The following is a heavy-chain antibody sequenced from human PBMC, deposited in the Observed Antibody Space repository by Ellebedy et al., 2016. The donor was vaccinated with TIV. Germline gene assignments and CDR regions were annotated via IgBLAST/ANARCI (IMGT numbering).Heavy chain of an antibody. V-gene: IGHV4-59*12. CDR3: ARLNCSGGSCYALFDY. CDR1: GGSISSYY. Sequence: MPSETLSLTCTVSGGSISSYYWSWIRQPPGKGLEWIGYIYYSGSTNYNPSLKSRVTISVDTSKNQFSLKLSSVTAADTAVYYCARLNCSGGSCYALFDYWGQGTLVTVSS. J-gene: IGHJ4*02. CDR2: IYYSGST. D-gene: IGHD2-15*01.